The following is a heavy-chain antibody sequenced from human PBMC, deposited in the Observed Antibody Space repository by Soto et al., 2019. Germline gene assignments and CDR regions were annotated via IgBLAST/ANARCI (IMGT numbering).Heavy chain of an antibody. Sequence: SETLSLTCAVYGGSFSGYYWTWIRQPPGTGLEWIGEINHSGSTNYNPSHKSRVTISVDTSKNQFSLKLSSVTAADTAVYYCAKHARYYDILTGYSTLSWFDPWGQGTLVTVSS. CDR3: AKHARYYDILTGYSTLSWFDP. D-gene: IGHD3-9*01. J-gene: IGHJ5*02. V-gene: IGHV4-34*01. CDR2: INHSGST. CDR1: GGSFSGYY.